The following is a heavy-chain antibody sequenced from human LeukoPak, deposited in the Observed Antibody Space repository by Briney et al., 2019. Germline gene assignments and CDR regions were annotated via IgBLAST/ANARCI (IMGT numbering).Heavy chain of an antibody. Sequence: PSETLSLTCNVSGGSISGYHWSWIRQPPGKGLEWLGYIYYSGSSNYNPSLKSRVTISADTSKNQFSLKLSSVTAADTAVYYCARLGTTMVRGVRPFDPWGQGTLVTVSS. D-gene: IGHD3-10*01. CDR1: GGSISGYH. V-gene: IGHV4-59*01. J-gene: IGHJ5*02. CDR2: IYYSGSS. CDR3: ARLGTTMVRGVRPFDP.